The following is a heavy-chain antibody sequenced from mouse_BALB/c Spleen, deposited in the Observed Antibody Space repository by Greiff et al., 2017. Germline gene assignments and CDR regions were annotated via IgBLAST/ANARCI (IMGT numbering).Heavy chain of an antibody. V-gene: IGHV2-9*02. D-gene: IGHD2-1*01. J-gene: IGHJ4*01. CDR2: IWAGGST. CDR3: ARYGNYDYYAMDY. Sequence: VQRVESGPGLVAPSQSLSITCTVSGFSLTSYGVHWVRQPPGKGLEWLGVIWAGGSTNYNSALMSRLSISKDNSKSQVFLKMNSLQTDDTAMYYCARYGNYDYYAMDYWGQGTSVTVSS. CDR1: GFSLTSYG.